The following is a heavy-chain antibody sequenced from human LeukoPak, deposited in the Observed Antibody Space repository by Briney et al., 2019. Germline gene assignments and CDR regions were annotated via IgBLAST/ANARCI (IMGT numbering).Heavy chain of an antibody. D-gene: IGHD2-8*01. CDR1: GGSITSYY. CDR2: IYYSGSI. J-gene: IGHJ4*02. CDR3: ARSNGAGFDF. Sequence: SETLSLTCTVSGGSITSYYWSWIRQPAGKGLEWIAYIYYSGSINYNPSLKSRVTISVDTSRNQFSLRLISVTAADTAVYYCARSNGAGFDFWGQGTLVTVSS. V-gene: IGHV4-59*01.